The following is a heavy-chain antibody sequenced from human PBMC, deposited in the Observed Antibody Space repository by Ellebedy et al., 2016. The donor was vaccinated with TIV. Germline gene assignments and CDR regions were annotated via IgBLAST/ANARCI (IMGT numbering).Heavy chain of an antibody. CDR3: ARDGDSANYYDSRTDY. J-gene: IGHJ4*02. V-gene: IGHV1-3*01. Sequence: AASVKVSCKASGYTFTSYAMHWVRQAPGQRLEWMGWINAGNGNTKYSQKFQGRVTITADKSTSTAYMELSSLRSEDTAVYYCARDGDSANYYDSRTDYWGQGTLVTVSS. CDR2: INAGNGNT. D-gene: IGHD3-22*01. CDR1: GYTFTSYA.